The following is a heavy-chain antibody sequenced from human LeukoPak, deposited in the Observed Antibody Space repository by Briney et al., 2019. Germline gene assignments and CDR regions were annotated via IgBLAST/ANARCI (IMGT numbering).Heavy chain of an antibody. Sequence: GESLKISCKGSGYSFTSYWIGWVRQMPGKGLEWMGIIYPGDSDTRYSPSFQGQVTISADKSISTAYLQWSSLKASDTAMYYCARSYYDILTGPERGWFDPWGQGTLVTVSS. CDR1: GYSFTSYW. CDR3: ARSYYDILTGPERGWFDP. CDR2: IYPGDSDT. V-gene: IGHV5-51*01. J-gene: IGHJ5*02. D-gene: IGHD3-9*01.